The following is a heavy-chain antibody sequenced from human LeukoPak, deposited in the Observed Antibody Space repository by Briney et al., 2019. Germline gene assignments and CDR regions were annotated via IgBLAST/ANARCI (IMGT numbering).Heavy chain of an antibody. J-gene: IGHJ4*02. Sequence: GGSLRLSCAASGFTSCSYSMNCVRQAPGQGLEWVSYISVTGYTTCYADSVQGRFTISRDKAKNSLYLQMNSLRDEDTAVYYCGRGGGLYYFDYWGQGTLVTVSS. V-gene: IGHV3-48*02. CDR2: ISVTGYTT. D-gene: IGHD6-19*01. CDR3: GRGGGLYYFDY. CDR1: GFTSCSYS.